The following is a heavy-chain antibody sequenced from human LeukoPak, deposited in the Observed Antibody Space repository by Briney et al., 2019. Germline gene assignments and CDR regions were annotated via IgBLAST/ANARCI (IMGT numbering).Heavy chain of an antibody. Sequence: ASVKVSCKASGYTFTGYYMHWVRQAPGQGLEWMGWINPNSGGTNYAQKFQGRVTMTRDTSISTAYMELSRLRSDDTAVYYCARAFPYCSSTSCYRGGAFDIWGQGTTVTVSS. V-gene: IGHV1-2*02. J-gene: IGHJ3*02. CDR3: ARAFPYCSSTSCYRGGAFDI. CDR2: INPNSGGT. D-gene: IGHD2-2*01. CDR1: GYTFTGYY.